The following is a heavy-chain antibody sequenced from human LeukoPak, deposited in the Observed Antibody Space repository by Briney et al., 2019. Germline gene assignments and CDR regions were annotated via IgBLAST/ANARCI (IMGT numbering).Heavy chain of an antibody. CDR2: ISYDGSNK. V-gene: IGHV3-30*18. J-gene: IGHJ4*02. CDR1: GFTFSSYG. D-gene: IGHD6-13*01. CDR3: AKDRTAAAGAYYFDY. Sequence: PGGSLRLSCTASGFTFSSYGMHWVRQAPGKGLEWVAVISYDGSNKYYADSVKGRFTISGDNSKNTLYLQMNSLRAEDTAVYYCAKDRTAAAGAYYFDYWGQGTLVTVSS.